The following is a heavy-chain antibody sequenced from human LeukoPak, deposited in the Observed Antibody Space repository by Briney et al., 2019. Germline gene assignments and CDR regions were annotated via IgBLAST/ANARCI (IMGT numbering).Heavy chain of an antibody. CDR2: IYYSGST. CDR1: GGSISSYY. CDR3: ARVGYSYGTSLYYFDY. D-gene: IGHD5-18*01. V-gene: IGHV4-59*01. Sequence: PSETLSLTCTVSGGSISSYYWSWIRQPPGKGLEWIGYIYYSGSTNYNPSLKSRVTISVDTSKNQFSLKLSSVTAADTAVYYCARVGYSYGTSLYYFDYWGQGTLVTVSS. J-gene: IGHJ4*02.